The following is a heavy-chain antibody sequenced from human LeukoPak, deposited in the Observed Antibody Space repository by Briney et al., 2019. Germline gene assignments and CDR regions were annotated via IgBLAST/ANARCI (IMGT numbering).Heavy chain of an antibody. D-gene: IGHD3-3*01. CDR2: ISAYIGNT. J-gene: IGHJ4*02. V-gene: IGHV1-18*01. Sequence: ASVTLSCKASGYTFTSYGISWVRQAPGQGLEWMGWISAYIGNTNYAQKSQGRVTMTTDTSTSSAYMELTSLRSDDTVVYYRAKGKANFGVVQSAYVYWGQGGLVSVSS. CDR3: AKGKANFGVVQSAYVY. CDR1: GYTFTSYG.